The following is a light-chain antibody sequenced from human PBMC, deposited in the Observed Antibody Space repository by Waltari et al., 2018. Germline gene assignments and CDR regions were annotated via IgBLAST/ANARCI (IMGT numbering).Light chain of an antibody. Sequence: EIVLTQSPATLSLSPGERATLSCKASQSVSSYLAWYQQKPGQAPRLLISDASNRATGIPARFSGSGSGTDFTLTISSLEPEDFVVYSCQQRSNWPLTFGPGTKVDIK. CDR1: QSVSSY. CDR3: QQRSNWPLT. V-gene: IGKV3-11*01. J-gene: IGKJ3*01. CDR2: DAS.